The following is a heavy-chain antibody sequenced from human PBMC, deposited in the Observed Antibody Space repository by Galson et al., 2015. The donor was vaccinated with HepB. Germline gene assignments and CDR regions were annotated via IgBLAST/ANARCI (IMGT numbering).Heavy chain of an antibody. Sequence: PALVKPTQTLTLTCTFSGFSLSTSGMCVSWIRQPPGKALEWLALIDWDDDKYYSTSVKTRLTISKDTSKNQVVLTMTNMDPVDTATYYCARMARGIAAAGIGDYWGQGTLVTVSS. D-gene: IGHD6-13*01. CDR1: GFSLSTSGMC. J-gene: IGHJ4*02. CDR2: IDWDDDK. V-gene: IGHV2-70*01. CDR3: ARMARGIAAAGIGDY.